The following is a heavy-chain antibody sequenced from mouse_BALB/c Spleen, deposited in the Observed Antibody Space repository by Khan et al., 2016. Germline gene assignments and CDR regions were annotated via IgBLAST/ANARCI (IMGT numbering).Heavy chain of an antibody. CDR2: INTYTGEP. CDR3: ARLSLYYTMDY. V-gene: IGHV9-3-1*01. Sequence: QIQLVPSGPELKKPGETVKISCKASGYTFTNYGMNWVKQAPGKGLKWMGWINTYTGEPTYADDFKGRFAFSLETSASTAYLQINNLKNEDTATYFCARLSLYYTMDYWGQGTSVTVSS. CDR1: GYTFTNYG. J-gene: IGHJ4*01.